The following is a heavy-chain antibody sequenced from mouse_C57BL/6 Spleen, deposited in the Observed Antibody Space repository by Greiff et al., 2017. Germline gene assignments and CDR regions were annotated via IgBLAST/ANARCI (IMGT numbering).Heavy chain of an antibody. Sequence: QVQLKQSGPELVKPGASVKISCKASGYSFTSYYIHWVKQRPGQGLEWIGWIYPGSGNTKYNEKFKGKATLTADTSSSTAYMQLSSLTSEDSAVYYCARSDGSYYFDYWGQGTTLTVSS. V-gene: IGHV1-66*01. CDR1: GYSFTSYY. CDR3: ARSDGSYYFDY. D-gene: IGHD1-1*01. J-gene: IGHJ2*01. CDR2: IYPGSGNT.